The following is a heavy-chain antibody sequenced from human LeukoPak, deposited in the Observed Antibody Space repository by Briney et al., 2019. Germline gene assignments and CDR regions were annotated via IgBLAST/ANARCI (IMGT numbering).Heavy chain of an antibody. CDR3: PLSLDSGYDPYYFDY. Sequence: PGGSLRPSCTASGSTFGDYAMSWVRQAPGKGLEWVGFIRSKAYGGTTEYAASVKGRFTISRDDSKSIAYLQMNSLKTEDTAVYYCPLSLDSGYDPYYFDYWGQGTLVTVSS. J-gene: IGHJ4*02. CDR1: GSTFGDYA. D-gene: IGHD5-12*01. V-gene: IGHV3-49*04. CDR2: IRSKAYGGTT.